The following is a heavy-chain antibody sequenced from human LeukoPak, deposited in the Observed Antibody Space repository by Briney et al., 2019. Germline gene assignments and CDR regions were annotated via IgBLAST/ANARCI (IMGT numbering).Heavy chain of an antibody. CDR1: GFTFSRYA. V-gene: IGHV3-30*01. CDR2: TSPDGNEK. D-gene: IGHD3-22*01. Sequence: GGSLRLSCAASGFTFSRYAMHWVRQAPGKGLEWVAVTSPDGNEKYHADSVKGRFTISRDNSKNTVFLQMNSLSTEDTAVYSCFTGSAYYYDSWGQGTLVTVSS. CDR3: FTGSAYYYDS. J-gene: IGHJ5*01.